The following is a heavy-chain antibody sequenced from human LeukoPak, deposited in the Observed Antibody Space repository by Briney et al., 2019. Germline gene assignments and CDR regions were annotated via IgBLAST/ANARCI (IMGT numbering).Heavy chain of an antibody. V-gene: IGHV1-8*01. Sequence: ASVKVSCKASGYTFTSYDINWVRQATGQGLEWMGWMNPNRGNTGYAQKFQGRVTMTRNTSISTAYMELGSLRSEDTSVYYCARGSSYYPFDYWGQGTLVTVSS. CDR1: GYTFTSYD. CDR2: MNPNRGNT. CDR3: ARGSSYYPFDY. J-gene: IGHJ4*02. D-gene: IGHD3-10*01.